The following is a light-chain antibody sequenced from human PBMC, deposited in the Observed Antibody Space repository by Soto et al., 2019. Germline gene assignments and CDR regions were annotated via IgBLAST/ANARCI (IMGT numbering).Light chain of an antibody. Sequence: SYELTQPLSVSVALGQTARITCGGNNIGSKNVHWYRQKPGQAPVLVIYRDSNRPSGIPERFSGSNSGSTATLTITRAQAGDEADYYCQVWDSSTVIFGGGTKLTVL. CDR2: RDS. V-gene: IGLV3-9*01. J-gene: IGLJ2*01. CDR3: QVWDSSTVI. CDR1: NIGSKN.